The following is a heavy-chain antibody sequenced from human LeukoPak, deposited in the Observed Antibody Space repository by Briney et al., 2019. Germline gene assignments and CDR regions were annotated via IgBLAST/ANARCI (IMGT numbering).Heavy chain of an antibody. D-gene: IGHD1-26*01. Sequence: GESLKISCKASGYSFTSYCIGWVRQMPGKGLEWRATIYPGDFGPTYSTSFQGHATISVDKSINTAYLQWSSLQASDTAMYYCGMSGDRVPLEDDVFDVWGQGTMVTVST. CDR1: GYSFTSYC. V-gene: IGHV5-51*01. J-gene: IGHJ3*01. CDR2: IYPGDFGP. CDR3: GMSGDRVPLEDDVFDV.